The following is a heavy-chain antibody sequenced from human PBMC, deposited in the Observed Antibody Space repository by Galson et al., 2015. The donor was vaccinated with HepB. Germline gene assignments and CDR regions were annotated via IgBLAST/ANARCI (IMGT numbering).Heavy chain of an antibody. V-gene: IGHV1-69*06. CDR2: IIPVYGTT. J-gene: IGHJ6*02. CDR1: GGTFNSYI. CDR3: AREKSSSYGMDV. Sequence: CKASGGTFNSYIIRWVRQAPGQGLEWMGGIIPVYGTTNHAQKFQDRVTITADKSTGTAYMELSSLTSEDTAVYYCAREKSSSYGMDVWGQGTTVTVSS. D-gene: IGHD6-6*01.